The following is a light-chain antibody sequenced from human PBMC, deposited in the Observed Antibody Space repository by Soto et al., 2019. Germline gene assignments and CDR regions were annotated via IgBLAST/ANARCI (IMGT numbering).Light chain of an antibody. Sequence: QSALTQPASVSGSPGQSITISCTGTSSDVGGYNYVSWYQQHPGKAPKLMIYEVSNRPSRVSNRFSGSKSGNTASLTISGLQAEAEADYYCSSYTSSSTLNVFGTGTKLTVL. CDR1: SSDVGGYNY. V-gene: IGLV2-14*01. CDR3: SSYTSSSTLNV. J-gene: IGLJ1*01. CDR2: EVS.